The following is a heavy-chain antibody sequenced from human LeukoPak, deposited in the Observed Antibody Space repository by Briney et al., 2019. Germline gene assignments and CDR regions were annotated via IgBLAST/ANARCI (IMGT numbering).Heavy chain of an antibody. CDR1: GFTFSSYA. CDR3: ARLQHDYGGNSGAYFDY. J-gene: IGHJ4*02. V-gene: IGHV3-30-3*01. Sequence: GGSLRLSCAASGFTFSSYAMHWVRQAPGKGLEWVAVISYDGSNKYYADSVKGRFTISRDNSKNTLYLQMNSLRAEDTAVYYCARLQHDYGGNSGAYFDYWGQGTLVTVSS. D-gene: IGHD4-23*01. CDR2: ISYDGSNK.